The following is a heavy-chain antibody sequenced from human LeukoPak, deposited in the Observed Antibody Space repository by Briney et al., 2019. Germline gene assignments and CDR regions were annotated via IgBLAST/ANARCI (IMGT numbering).Heavy chain of an antibody. CDR1: GGSISSGSYY. D-gene: IGHD6-13*01. V-gene: IGHV4-61*02. J-gene: IGHJ5*02. CDR3: ARARYSSSWYKGWFDP. CDR2: IYTSGST. Sequence: SQTLSLTCTVSGGSISSGSYYWSWIRQPAGKGLEWIGRIYTSGSTNYNPSLKSRVTISVDTSKNQFSLKLSSVTAADTAVYYCARARYSSSWYKGWFDPWGQGTLSPSPQ.